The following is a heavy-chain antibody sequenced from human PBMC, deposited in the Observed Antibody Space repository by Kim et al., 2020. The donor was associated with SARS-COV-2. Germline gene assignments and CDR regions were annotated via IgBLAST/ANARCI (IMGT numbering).Heavy chain of an antibody. Sequence: GGSLRLSCAASGFTFSSYWMHWVRQAPGKGLVWVSRINSDGSSTSYADSVKGRFTISRDNAKNTLYLQMNSLRAEDTAVYYCARGRETGTPSFTWSQYYYYGMDVWGQGTTVTVSS. CDR2: INSDGSST. D-gene: IGHD1-1*01. J-gene: IGHJ6*02. CDR3: ARGRETGTPSFTWSQYYYYGMDV. CDR1: GFTFSSYW. V-gene: IGHV3-74*01.